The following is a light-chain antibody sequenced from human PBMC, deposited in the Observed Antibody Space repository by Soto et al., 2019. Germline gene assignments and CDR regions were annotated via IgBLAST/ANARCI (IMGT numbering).Light chain of an antibody. CDR3: QQRSNRLSIT. CDR2: DAS. CDR1: QSVSSY. J-gene: IGKJ5*01. Sequence: EIVLTQSPATLSFSPGERATLSCRASQSVSSYLAWYQQKPGQAPRLLIYDASNRATGIPARFSGSGSGTDFTLTISSLEPEDFAVYYCQQRSNRLSITFGQGTRLEIK. V-gene: IGKV3-11*01.